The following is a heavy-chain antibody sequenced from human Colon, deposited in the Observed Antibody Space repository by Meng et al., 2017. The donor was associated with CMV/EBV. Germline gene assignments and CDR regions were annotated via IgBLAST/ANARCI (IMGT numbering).Heavy chain of an antibody. D-gene: IGHD6-13*01. V-gene: IGHV4-59*12. CDR1: GGSISSYY. J-gene: IGHJ6*02. CDR2: IYYSGST. CDR3: AREAAASSYYYYYGMDV. Sequence: SETLSLTCTVSGGSISSYYWGWIRQPPGKGLEWIGYIYYSGSTNYNPSLKSRVTISVDTSKNQFSLKLSSVTAADTAVYYCAREAAASSYYYYYGMDVWGQGTTVTVSS.